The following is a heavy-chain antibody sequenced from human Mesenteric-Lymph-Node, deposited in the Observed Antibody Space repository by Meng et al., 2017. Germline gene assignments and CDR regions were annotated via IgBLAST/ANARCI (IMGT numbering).Heavy chain of an antibody. CDR1: GGSISSSRHY. V-gene: IGHV4-30-4*08. Sequence: QEQLQESGPGLVKPSETLSLTCTVSGGSISSSRHYWGWIRQPPGKGLEWIGYIYYSGSTYYNPSLKSRVTISVDTSKNQFSLKLSSVTAADTAVYYCARDRTTGRYFDYWGQGTLVTVSS. CDR2: IYYSGST. J-gene: IGHJ4*02. D-gene: IGHD4-11*01. CDR3: ARDRTTGRYFDY.